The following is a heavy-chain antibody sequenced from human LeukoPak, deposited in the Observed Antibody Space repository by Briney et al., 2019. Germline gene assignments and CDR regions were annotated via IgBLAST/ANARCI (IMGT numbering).Heavy chain of an antibody. V-gene: IGHV3-9*01. Sequence: GGSLRLSCAASGFTFDDYAMHWVRHAPGKCLEWVSGISGNRGSIGYADSVKGRFTISRDNAKNSLYLQMNSLRAEDTTVYYCARLVKGYFDWLLPYFDYWGQGTLVTVSS. D-gene: IGHD3-9*01. CDR1: GFTFDDYA. J-gene: IGHJ4*02. CDR2: ISGNRGSI. CDR3: ARLVKGYFDWLLPYFDY.